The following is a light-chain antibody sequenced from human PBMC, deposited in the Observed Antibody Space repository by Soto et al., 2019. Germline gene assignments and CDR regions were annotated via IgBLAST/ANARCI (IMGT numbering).Light chain of an antibody. CDR3: QQYDNLPLT. CDR1: QGISNY. V-gene: IGKV1-33*01. Sequence: DIHLIQSPSSLSASEGDIVTITCGASQGISNYLAWYQQKPGKAPKLLIYDASDLETGVPSRFSGSGSGTDFTFTINSLQPEDIATYYCQQYDNLPLTFGGGTNVDI. J-gene: IGKJ4*01. CDR2: DAS.